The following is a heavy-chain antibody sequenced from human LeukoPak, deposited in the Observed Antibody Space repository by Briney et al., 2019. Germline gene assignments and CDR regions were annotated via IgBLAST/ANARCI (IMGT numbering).Heavy chain of an antibody. D-gene: IGHD3-22*01. V-gene: IGHV1-69*05. Sequence: SVEVSCKASGGTFSSYAISWVRQAPGQGLEWMGGIIPIFGTANYAQKFQGRVTITTDESTSTAYMELSSQRSEDTAVYYCARAENYYDSSGYYLPLGYWGQGTLVTVSS. CDR1: GGTFSSYA. J-gene: IGHJ4*02. CDR3: ARAENYYDSSGYYLPLGY. CDR2: IIPIFGTA.